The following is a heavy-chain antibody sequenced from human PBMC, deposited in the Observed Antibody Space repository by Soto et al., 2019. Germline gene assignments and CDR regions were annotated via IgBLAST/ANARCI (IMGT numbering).Heavy chain of an antibody. D-gene: IGHD1-26*01. CDR2: IYYSGST. CDR3: ATQEVGGSYVYTFDP. V-gene: IGHV4-39*02. J-gene: IGHJ5*02. CDR1: GGSISSSSYY. Sequence: QLQLQESGPGLVKPSETLSLTCTVSGGSISSSSYYWGWIRQPPGKGLEWIGSIYYSGSTYYNPSLQSRFTISVDTSKNHLSLKLSSVTAADTAVYYCATQEVGGSYVYTFDPWGQGTLVTVSS.